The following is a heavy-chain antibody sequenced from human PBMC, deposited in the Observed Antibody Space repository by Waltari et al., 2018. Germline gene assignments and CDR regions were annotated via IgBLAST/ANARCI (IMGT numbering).Heavy chain of an antibody. CDR1: GFTVSSNY. CDR2: IDSGGST. CDR3: ARLNWDVVKAFDY. J-gene: IGHJ4*02. Sequence: EVQLVESGGGLIQPGGSLRLSCAASGFTVSSNYMSWVRQAPGKGRRWVSVIDSGGSTYYADSVKGRFTISRDNAKNALYLQMNSLRVEDTAIYYCARLNWDVVKAFDYWGQGTLVTVSS. D-gene: IGHD3-22*01. V-gene: IGHV3-53*01.